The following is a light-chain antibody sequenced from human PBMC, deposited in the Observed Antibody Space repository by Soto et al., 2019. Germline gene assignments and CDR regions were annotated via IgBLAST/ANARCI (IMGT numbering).Light chain of an antibody. CDR1: QSVSSSY. CDR3: QQYDIWPPYT. J-gene: IGKJ2*01. CDR2: GAS. V-gene: IGKV3-20*01. Sequence: EIVLTQSPGTLSLSPLEIATLSFMASQSVSSSYLAWYQQKPGQAPRLLIYGASSRATGIPDRFSGSGSGTDFTLTISRLEPEDFAIYYCQQYDIWPPYTFGQGTKVDIK.